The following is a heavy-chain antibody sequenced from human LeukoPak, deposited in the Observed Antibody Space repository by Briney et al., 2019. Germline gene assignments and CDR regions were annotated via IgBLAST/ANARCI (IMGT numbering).Heavy chain of an antibody. V-gene: IGHV3-53*01. CDR1: GFTVSSNY. CDR2: IHKSAIT. D-gene: IGHD6-13*01. CDR3: AKDRYSIWYLTIDH. J-gene: IGHJ4*02. Sequence: GGSLRLSCAASGFTVSSNYMTWVRQAPGKGLEWVSVIHKSAITYYADTVKGRFTISRDNSKNTLYLQMNSLRAEDTAVYYCAKDRYSIWYLTIDHWGQGTLVTVSS.